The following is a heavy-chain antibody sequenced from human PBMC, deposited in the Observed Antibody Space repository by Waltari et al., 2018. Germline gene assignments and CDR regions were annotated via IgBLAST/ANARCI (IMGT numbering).Heavy chain of an antibody. J-gene: IGHJ4*02. CDR1: GDSMTTYY. D-gene: IGHD3-3*01. CDR3: ARRFQFLEPHYFDY. Sequence: QVQLQESGPGLVKPSETLTLMCSVSGDSMTTYYWNWIRQPPGRGLEWIGSVFDSGSTYYKPSPRSRMKISIDTSKNQFYLTLKSVTAADSAVYYCARRFQFLEPHYFDYWGQGIMVIVSS. V-gene: IGHV4-59*08. CDR2: VFDSGST.